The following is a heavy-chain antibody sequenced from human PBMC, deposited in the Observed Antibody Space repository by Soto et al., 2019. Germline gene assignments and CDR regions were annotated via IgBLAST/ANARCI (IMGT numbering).Heavy chain of an antibody. V-gene: IGHV1-18*01. CDR3: VMVDNYVTPTPQDV. D-gene: IGHD3-16*01. J-gene: IGHJ6*02. CDR2: ISPYTGNT. Sequence: QVQLAQSGDEVKKPGASVKVSCKASGYIFVNYGIAWVRQAPGQGLEWMGWISPYTGNTHSATKVQGGLTMTTDTSTSTAYMDLGSLTSDDTAVYYCVMVDNYVTPTPQDVWGQGTTVTVSS. CDR1: GYIFVNYG.